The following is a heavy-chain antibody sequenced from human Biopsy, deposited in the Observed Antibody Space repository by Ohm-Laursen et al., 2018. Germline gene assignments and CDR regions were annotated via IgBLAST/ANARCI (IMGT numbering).Heavy chain of an antibody. Sequence: GTLSLTCVVYGESFNGYYWSWIRQTPGKGLEWIGEINHSGRTNYNPSLKSRVTISVDTSKNQFSLKVRSVTAADTAVYYCVRGVDYYDPYHYYALDVWGQGTTVTASS. CDR3: VRGVDYYDPYHYYALDV. V-gene: IGHV4-34*01. D-gene: IGHD3-22*01. J-gene: IGHJ6*02. CDR2: INHSGRT. CDR1: GESFNGYY.